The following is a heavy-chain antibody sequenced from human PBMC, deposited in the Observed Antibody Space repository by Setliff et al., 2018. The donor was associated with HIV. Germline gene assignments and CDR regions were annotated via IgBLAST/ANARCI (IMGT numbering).Heavy chain of an antibody. CDR2: IIPILGIA. Sequence: SVKVSCKASGGTFSSYAISWVRQAPGQGLEWMGGIIPILGIANYAQKFQGRVTITADASTSTAYMELNSLRSEDTAVYYCAKDFYDSSGYYYVHNAHFDYWGQGTLVTVSS. CDR3: AKDFYDSSGYYYVHNAHFDY. J-gene: IGHJ4*02. V-gene: IGHV1-69*10. D-gene: IGHD3-22*01. CDR1: GGTFSSYA.